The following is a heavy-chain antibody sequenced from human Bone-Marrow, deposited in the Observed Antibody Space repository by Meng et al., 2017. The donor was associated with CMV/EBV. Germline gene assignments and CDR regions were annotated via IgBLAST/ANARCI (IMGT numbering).Heavy chain of an antibody. CDR1: GFTFSTYA. CDR3: ARDPAPKNWNYGDY. V-gene: IGHV3-30-3*01. CDR2: ISYDGSNK. J-gene: IGHJ4*02. Sequence: GESLKISCAASGFTFSTYAMHWVRQAPGKGLEWVAVISYDGSNKYYADSVKGRFTISRDNSKITLYLQMNSLRAEDTAVYYCARDPAPKNWNYGDYWGQGTLVTVSS. D-gene: IGHD1-7*01.